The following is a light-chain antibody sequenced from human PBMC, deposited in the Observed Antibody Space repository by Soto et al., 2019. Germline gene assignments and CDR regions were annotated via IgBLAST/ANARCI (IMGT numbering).Light chain of an antibody. CDR3: QTWGTGIHVV. J-gene: IGLJ2*01. Sequence: QPLLTQSPSASASLGASVKLTCTLSSGHSTYAIAWHQQQPEKGPRYLMKLNSDGSHKKGDGIPDRFSGSSSGAERYLTISSLQSEDEADYYCQTWGTGIHVVFGGGTKLTVL. CDR2: LNSDGSH. CDR1: SGHSTYA. V-gene: IGLV4-69*01.